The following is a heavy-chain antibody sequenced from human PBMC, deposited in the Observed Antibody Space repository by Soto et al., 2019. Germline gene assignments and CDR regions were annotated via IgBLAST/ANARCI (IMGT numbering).Heavy chain of an antibody. J-gene: IGHJ4*02. CDR1: GFTFSSYA. V-gene: IGHV3-23*01. D-gene: IGHD3-10*01. CDR2: ISGSGGST. CDR3: AKDEWRVVNYYGSGGISAGFDY. Sequence: EVQLLESGGGLVQPGGSLRLSCAASGFTFSSYAMSWVRQAPGKELEWVSAISGSGGSTYYADSVKGRFTISRDNSKNTLYLQMNSLRAEDTAVYYCAKDEWRVVNYYGSGGISAGFDYWGQGTLVTVSS.